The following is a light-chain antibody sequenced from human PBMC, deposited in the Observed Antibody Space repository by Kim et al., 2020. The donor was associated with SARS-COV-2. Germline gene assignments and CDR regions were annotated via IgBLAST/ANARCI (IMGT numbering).Light chain of an antibody. V-gene: IGLV3-21*04. CDR1: NMGRKS. CDR2: YDN. Sequence: VAPGKTATISCRGDNMGRKSVHWYQQKTGQAPALVISYDNGRPSEIPERFSGSKSGNTATLSISGVEAGDEADYYCQVWDSDSWVFGGGTKLTVL. J-gene: IGLJ3*02. CDR3: QVWDSDSWV.